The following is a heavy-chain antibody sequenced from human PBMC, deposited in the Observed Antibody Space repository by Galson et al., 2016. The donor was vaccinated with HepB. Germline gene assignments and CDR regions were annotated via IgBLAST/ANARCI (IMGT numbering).Heavy chain of an antibody. J-gene: IGHJ1*01. Sequence: SLRLSCAGSGFNLRYYAMTWVRQAPGKGLEWVSAISSGGTTYYADSVKGRFTISRDNSKNTLSLQMNSLRAEDTAVYYCAKDRDSNWYEKYFQHWGQGTLVTVSS. V-gene: IGHV3-23*01. D-gene: IGHD6-13*01. CDR1: GFNLRYYA. CDR2: ISSGGTT. CDR3: AKDRDSNWYEKYFQH.